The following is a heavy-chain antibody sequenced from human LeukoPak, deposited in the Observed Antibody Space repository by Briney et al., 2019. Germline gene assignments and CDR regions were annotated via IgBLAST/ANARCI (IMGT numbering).Heavy chain of an antibody. V-gene: IGHV3-7*01. Sequence: GGSLRLSCAASGFSFSAYWMTWVRQAPGTGLEWVANINPAGTETYYVDPVKGRFTISRDNAKNLLYLQMNSLRAEDTAVYFCARFGYVAAVDLWGQGTLVTVSS. CDR3: ARFGYVAAVDL. CDR2: INPAGTET. D-gene: IGHD2-15*01. J-gene: IGHJ4*02. CDR1: GFSFSAYW.